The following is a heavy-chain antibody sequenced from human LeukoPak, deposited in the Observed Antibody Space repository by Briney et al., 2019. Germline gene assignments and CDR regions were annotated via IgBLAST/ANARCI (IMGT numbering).Heavy chain of an antibody. CDR2: MNPNNGNT. V-gene: IGHV1-8*03. D-gene: IGHD3-3*01. J-gene: IGHJ3*01. Sequence: ASVKVSCKASGYTFTTYDNNWVRQATGQGLEWMGSMNPNNGNTDYAQKFQGRVTITRDTSISTASMELSSLRSEDTAVYYCAIDYIRRGTIFGTREDAFDVWGQGTMVTVSS. CDR3: AIDYIRRGTIFGTREDAFDV. CDR1: GYTFTTYD.